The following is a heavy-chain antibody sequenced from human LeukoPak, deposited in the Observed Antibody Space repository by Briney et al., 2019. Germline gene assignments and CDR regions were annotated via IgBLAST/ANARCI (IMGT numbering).Heavy chain of an antibody. J-gene: IGHJ4*02. CDR3: ASHGIYSSSNFDY. CDR1: GGSIISSSYY. CDR2: IFYSGST. V-gene: IGHV4-39*01. D-gene: IGHD6-6*01. Sequence: SETLSLTCTVSGGSIISSSYYWGWIRQPPGKGLEWIGSIFYSGSTYYNPSLKSRVTISVDTSKSQFSLKLSSVTAADTAVYYCASHGIYSSSNFDYWGQGALVTVSS.